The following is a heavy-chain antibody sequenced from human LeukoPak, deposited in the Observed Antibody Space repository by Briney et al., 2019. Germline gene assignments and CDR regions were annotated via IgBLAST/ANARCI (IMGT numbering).Heavy chain of an antibody. CDR3: ARDLLSLRYFDWLSTKTLSLGGPFDY. J-gene: IGHJ4*02. D-gene: IGHD3-9*01. CDR1: GYTFTSYG. CDR2: ISAYNGNT. Sequence: ASVKVSCKASGYTFTSYGISWVRQAPGQGLEWMGWISAYNGNTNYAQKLQGRVTMTTDTPTSTAYMELRSLRSDDTAVYYCARDLLSLRYFDWLSTKTLSLGGPFDYWGQGTLVTVSS. V-gene: IGHV1-18*01.